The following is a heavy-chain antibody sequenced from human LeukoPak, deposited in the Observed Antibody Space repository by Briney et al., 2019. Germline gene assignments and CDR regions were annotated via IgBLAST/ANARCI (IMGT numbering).Heavy chain of an antibody. V-gene: IGHV4-4*07. Sequence: SETLSLTCTVSGGSISSYYWSWIRQPAGKGLEWIGRIYTSGSTNYNPSLKSRVTISVDKSKNQFSLKLSAVTAADTAVYYCARSLLTRFDPWGQGTLVTVSS. CDR1: GGSISSYY. CDR2: IYTSGST. CDR3: ARSLLTRFDP. J-gene: IGHJ5*02.